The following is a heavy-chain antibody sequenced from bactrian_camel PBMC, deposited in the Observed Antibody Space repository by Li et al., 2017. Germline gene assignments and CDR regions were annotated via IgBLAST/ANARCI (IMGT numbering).Heavy chain of an antibody. D-gene: IGHD3*01. CDR3: AATLPGIWYCPRSPTDYNY. V-gene: IGHV3S53*01. Sequence: HVQLVESGGGSVQAGGSLRLSCVASGHIKRRYCMGWFRQAPGKEREGVAAIDADGVVTYADSVKGRFTISHDKVKNTVYLQMNSLNPEDTAMYYCAATLPGIWYCPRSPTDYNYWGQGTQVTVS. CDR1: GHIKRRYC. CDR2: IDADGVV. J-gene: IGHJ4*01.